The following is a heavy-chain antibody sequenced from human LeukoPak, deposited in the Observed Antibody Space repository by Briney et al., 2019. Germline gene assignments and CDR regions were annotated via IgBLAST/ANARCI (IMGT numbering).Heavy chain of an antibody. Sequence: ASVKASCKASGGTFSSYAISWVRQAPGQGLEWMGRIIPILGIANYAQKFQGRVTITADKSTSTAYMELSSLRSEDTAVYYCAREPYGGNSHYYYGMDVWGQGTTVTVSS. CDR1: GGTFSSYA. J-gene: IGHJ6*02. D-gene: IGHD4-23*01. CDR3: AREPYGGNSHYYYGMDV. CDR2: IIPILGIA. V-gene: IGHV1-69*04.